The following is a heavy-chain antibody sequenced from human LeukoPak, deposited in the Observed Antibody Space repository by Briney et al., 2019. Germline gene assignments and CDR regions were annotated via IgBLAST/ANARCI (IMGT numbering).Heavy chain of an antibody. Sequence: ASVKVSCKASGYTFTGYYMHWVRQAPGQGLEWMGWINPNSGGTNYAQKFQGRVTMTRDTSISTAYMEVSSLRSDDTAVYYCARDEGPAAMNGYWYFDLWGRGTLVTVSS. J-gene: IGHJ2*01. CDR3: ARDEGPAAMNGYWYFDL. CDR1: GYTFTGYY. CDR2: INPNSGGT. D-gene: IGHD2-2*01. V-gene: IGHV1-2*02.